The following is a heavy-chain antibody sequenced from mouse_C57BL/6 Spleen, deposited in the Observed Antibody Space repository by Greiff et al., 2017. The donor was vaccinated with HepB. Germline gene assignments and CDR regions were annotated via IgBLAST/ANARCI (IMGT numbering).Heavy chain of an antibody. CDR1: GYTFTDYN. V-gene: IGHV1-18*01. J-gene: IGHJ2*01. D-gene: IGHD3-2*02. CDR3: ASGSGLDY. CDR2: INPNNGGT. Sequence: VQLKESGPELVKPGASVKIPCKASGYTFTDYNMDWVKQSHGKSLEWIGDINPNNGGTIYNQKFKGKATLTVDKSSSTAYMELRSLTSEDTAVYYCASGSGLDYWGQGTTLTVSS.